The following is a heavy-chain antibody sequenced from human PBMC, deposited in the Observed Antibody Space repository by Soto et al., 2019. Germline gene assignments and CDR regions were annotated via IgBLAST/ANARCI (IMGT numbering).Heavy chain of an antibody. V-gene: IGHV1-46*01. J-gene: IGHJ4*02. CDR2: INAYGGST. CDR3: ARVVELVGYFDY. CDR1: GYTFINYY. D-gene: IGHD2-15*01. Sequence: GASVKVSCKASGYTFINYYIHWVRQAPGQGLEWMARINAYGGSTNYAQKFQGRLTMTTETSTSTVYMELRSLTSEDTDVYYCARVVELVGYFDYWCQGILVSVS.